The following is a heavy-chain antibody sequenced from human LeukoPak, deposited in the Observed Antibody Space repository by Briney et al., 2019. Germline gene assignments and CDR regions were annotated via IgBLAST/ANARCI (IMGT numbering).Heavy chain of an antibody. Sequence: GGSLRLSCAASGFTVSSNYMSWVRQAPGKGLEWVSVIYSGGSTYYADSVKGRFTISRDNSKNTLYLQMNSLRAEDTAVYYCARELYNSGLDFWGQGTLVTVSS. J-gene: IGHJ4*02. D-gene: IGHD6-19*01. V-gene: IGHV3-53*01. CDR3: ARELYNSGLDF. CDR2: IYSGGST. CDR1: GFTVSSNY.